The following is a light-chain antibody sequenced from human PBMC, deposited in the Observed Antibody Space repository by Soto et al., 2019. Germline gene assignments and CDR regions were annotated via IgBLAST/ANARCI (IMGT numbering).Light chain of an antibody. J-gene: IGKJ1*01. Sequence: DIQMTQSPSSLSASVGDSVTITCRASQRINNYLNWYQQQPGKAPNLLIYAASSLQSGAPSRFSGSGSGTDFTLTISSLQPEDFATYYCQQSFTTPRTFGQGTKVEVK. CDR3: QQSFTTPRT. CDR1: QRINNY. CDR2: AAS. V-gene: IGKV1-39*01.